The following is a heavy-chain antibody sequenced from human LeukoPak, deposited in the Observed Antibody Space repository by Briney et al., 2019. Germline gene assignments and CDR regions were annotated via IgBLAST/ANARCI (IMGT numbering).Heavy chain of an antibody. CDR1: GGSISSYY. D-gene: IGHD6-13*01. CDR3: AREGTSSSWYGVDY. V-gene: IGHV4-4*07. J-gene: IGHJ4*02. CDR2: IYTSGST. Sequence: SETLSLTCTVSGGSISSYYWSWIRQPAGKGLEWIGRIYTSGSTNYNPSLKSRVTMSADTSKNQFSLKLSSVTAADTAVYYCAREGTSSSWYGVDYWGQGTLVTVSS.